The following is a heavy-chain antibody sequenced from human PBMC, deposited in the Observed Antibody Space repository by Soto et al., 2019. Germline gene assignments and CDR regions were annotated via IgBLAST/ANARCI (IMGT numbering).Heavy chain of an antibody. CDR1: GGSFSGYY. V-gene: IGHV4-34*01. CDR2: INHSGST. CDR3: ARGRKIFRFLEWLLSPTFDY. J-gene: IGHJ4*02. Sequence: PSETLSLTCAVYGGSFSGYYWSWIRQPPGKGLEWIGEINHSGSTNYNPSLKSRVTISVDTSKNQFSLKLSSVTAADTAVYYCARGRKIFRFLEWLLSPTFDYWGQGTLVTVAS. D-gene: IGHD3-3*01.